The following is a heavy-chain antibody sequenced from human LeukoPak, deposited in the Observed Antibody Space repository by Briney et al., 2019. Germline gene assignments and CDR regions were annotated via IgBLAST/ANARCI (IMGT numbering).Heavy chain of an antibody. V-gene: IGHV3-21*01. CDR1: GFTFSSYS. CDR2: ISSSSSYI. D-gene: IGHD2-2*01. CDR3: ARDKGGGYCSSTSCYRDYYYYGMDV. Sequence: GGSLRLSCAASGFTFSSYSMNWVRQAPGKGLEWVSSISSSSSYIYYADSVKGRFTISRDNAKNSLYLQMNSLRAEDTAVYYCARDKGGGYCSSTSCYRDYYYYGMDVWGQGTTVTVSS. J-gene: IGHJ6*02.